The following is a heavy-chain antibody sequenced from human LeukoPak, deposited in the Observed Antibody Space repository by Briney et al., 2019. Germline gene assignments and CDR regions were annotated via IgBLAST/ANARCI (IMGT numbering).Heavy chain of an antibody. J-gene: IGHJ3*02. CDR3: ARGAVEMATGGDAFDI. V-gene: IGHV3-53*01. CDR2: IYSAGST. CDR1: GFTVSSNY. Sequence: PGGSLRLSCAASGFTVSSNYMSWVRQAPGKGLEWVSVIYSAGSTYYADSVKGRFTISRDSSKNTLYLQMNSLRAEDTAVYYCARGAVEMATGGDAFDIWGQGTMVTVSS. D-gene: IGHD5-24*01.